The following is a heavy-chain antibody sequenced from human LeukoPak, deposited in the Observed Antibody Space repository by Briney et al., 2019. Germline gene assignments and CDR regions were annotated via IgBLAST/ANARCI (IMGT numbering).Heavy chain of an antibody. D-gene: IGHD4-17*01. V-gene: IGHV4-59*01. CDR3: ARWRMYDYGDYDAFDI. CDR2: IYYSGST. J-gene: IGHJ3*02. CDR1: GGSISSYY. Sequence: PSATLSLTCTVSGGSISSYYWSWIRQPPGKGLEWIGYIYYSGSTNYNPSLKSRVTISVDTSKNQFSLKLSSVTAADTAVYYCARWRMYDYGDYDAFDIWGQGTMVTVSS.